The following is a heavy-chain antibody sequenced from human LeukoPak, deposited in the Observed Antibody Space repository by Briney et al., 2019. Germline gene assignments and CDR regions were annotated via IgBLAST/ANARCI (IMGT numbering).Heavy chain of an antibody. CDR1: EFPFVDYA. D-gene: IGHD2-15*01. Sequence: GGSLRLSCTASEFPFVDYAMSWFRQAPGKGLEWVSGINWNGGSTGYADSVKGRFTISRDNAKNSLYLQMNSLRAEDTAVYYCARAGYCSGGSCYRSYYYYYYMDVWGKGTTVTISS. CDR2: INWNGGST. V-gene: IGHV3-20*04. J-gene: IGHJ6*03. CDR3: ARAGYCSGGSCYRSYYYYYYMDV.